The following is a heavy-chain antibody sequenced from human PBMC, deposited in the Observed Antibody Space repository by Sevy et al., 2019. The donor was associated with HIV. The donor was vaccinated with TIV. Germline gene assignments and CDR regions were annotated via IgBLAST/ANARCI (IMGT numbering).Heavy chain of an antibody. CDR3: ATSGGET. CDR1: GFTFSSYW. V-gene: IGHV3-7*01. Sequence: GSLRLSCAASGFTFSSYWMNWIRQAPGKGLEWVANIKQDGSEKYYVDSVKGRFTISRDNAKNSLYLEMNTLRAEDTAVYYCATSGGETWGQGTLVTVSS. D-gene: IGHD3-16*01. J-gene: IGHJ5*02. CDR2: IKQDGSEK.